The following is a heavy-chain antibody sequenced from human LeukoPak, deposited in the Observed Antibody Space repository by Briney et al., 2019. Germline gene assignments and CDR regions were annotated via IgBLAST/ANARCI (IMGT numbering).Heavy chain of an antibody. J-gene: IGHJ4*02. D-gene: IGHD6-19*01. CDR1: GFTFDDYA. V-gene: IGHV3-9*01. Sequence: GGSLRLSCAASGFTFDDYAMHWVRQTPGRGLEWVSGINWNSGSIGYADSVKGRFTTSRDNAKSSLYLQMNSLRPEDTAFYYCAKDKGSGWSGIDYWGQGTLVTVSS. CDR2: INWNSGSI. CDR3: AKDKGSGWSGIDY.